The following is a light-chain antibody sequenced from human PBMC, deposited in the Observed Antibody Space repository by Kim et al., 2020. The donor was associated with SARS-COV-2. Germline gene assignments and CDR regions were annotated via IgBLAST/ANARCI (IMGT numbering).Light chain of an antibody. CDR1: SLRTYY. Sequence: ALVQTVRITCQGDSLRTYYASWYQQKPGQAPILVIYGKNNRPSGIPDRFSGSSSGNTASLTVTGAQAVDEADYYCNSRDKSGDHVVFGGGTQLTVL. CDR3: NSRDKSGDHVV. CDR2: GKN. J-gene: IGLJ2*01. V-gene: IGLV3-19*01.